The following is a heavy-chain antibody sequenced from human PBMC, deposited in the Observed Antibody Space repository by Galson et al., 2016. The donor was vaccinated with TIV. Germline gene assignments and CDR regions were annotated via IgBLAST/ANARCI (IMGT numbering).Heavy chain of an antibody. Sequence: LSLTCGVSGYSISSGFYWAWIRQPPGKGLEWMGTVYHGGRSYYAPSLTGRVSISIDTSKNQFSVILTSVTASDTAVYYCARGTGFSYSYYYWGQGALVTVSS. D-gene: IGHD3-16*02. CDR3: ARGTGFSYSYYY. J-gene: IGHJ4*02. V-gene: IGHV4-38-2*01. CDR2: VYHGGRS. CDR1: GYSISSGFY.